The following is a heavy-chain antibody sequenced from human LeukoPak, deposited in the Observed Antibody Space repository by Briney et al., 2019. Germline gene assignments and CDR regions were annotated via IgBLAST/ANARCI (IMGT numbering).Heavy chain of an antibody. Sequence: GGSLRLSCAASGFTFSSYGMHWVRQAPGKGLEWVAVISYDGSNKYYADSVKGRFTISRDNSKNTLYLQMNSLRAEDTAVYYCAKEGIWFGELLSPVADYWGQGTLVTVSS. CDR2: ISYDGSNK. CDR1: GFTFSSYG. J-gene: IGHJ4*02. D-gene: IGHD3-10*01. V-gene: IGHV3-30*18. CDR3: AKEGIWFGELLSPVADY.